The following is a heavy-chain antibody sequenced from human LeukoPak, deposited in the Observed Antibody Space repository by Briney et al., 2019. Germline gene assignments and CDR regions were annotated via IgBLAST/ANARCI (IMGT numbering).Heavy chain of an antibody. CDR2: ISWDGGST. Sequence: GGSLRLSCAASGFTFDDYAMHWVRQAPGKGLEWVSLISWDGGSTYYADSVKGRFTISRDNSKNSPYLQMNSLRAEDTALYYCAKDRPYSSGWYGPDFDYWGRGTLVTVSS. V-gene: IGHV3-43D*03. J-gene: IGHJ4*02. D-gene: IGHD6-19*01. CDR3: AKDRPYSSGWYGPDFDY. CDR1: GFTFDDYA.